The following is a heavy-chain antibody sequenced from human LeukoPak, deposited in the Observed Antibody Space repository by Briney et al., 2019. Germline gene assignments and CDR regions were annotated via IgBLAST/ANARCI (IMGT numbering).Heavy chain of an antibody. CDR2: IHYSGKV. D-gene: IGHD6-19*01. J-gene: IGHJ4*02. Sequence: SETLSLACTVSGGSLRSSGHWGVWIRQPPGKGLEWIGSIHYSGKVYYNPSPKSRVTTSVDTSTDQLSLRLSSATAADTAIYYCARQSGDQSSAWYFDAWGQGTLVTVSS. V-gene: IGHV4-39*01. CDR1: GGSLRSSGHW. CDR3: ARQSGDQSSAWYFDA.